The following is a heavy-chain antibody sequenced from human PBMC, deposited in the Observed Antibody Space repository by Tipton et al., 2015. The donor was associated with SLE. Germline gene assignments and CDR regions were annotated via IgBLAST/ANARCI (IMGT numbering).Heavy chain of an antibody. CDR1: GGSISSTTYY. D-gene: IGHD1-26*01. J-gene: IGHJ5*02. Sequence: TLSLTCTVSGGSISSTTYYWGWIRQSPGKGLEWIGSLFYSGTTYYSPSLKSRVTISVDTSKNQFSLKVSSVTAADTAVYYCARDHGGSYYGWFDPWGQGTLVTVSS. CDR2: LFYSGTT. V-gene: IGHV4-39*07. CDR3: ARDHGGSYYGWFDP.